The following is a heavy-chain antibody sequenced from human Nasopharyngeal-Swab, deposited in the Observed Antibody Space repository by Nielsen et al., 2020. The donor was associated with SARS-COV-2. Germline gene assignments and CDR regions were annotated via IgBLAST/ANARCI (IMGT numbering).Heavy chain of an antibody. CDR2: IYSGGST. CDR1: GFTVSSNY. D-gene: IGHD6-13*01. Sequence: RGSLRLSCAASGFTVSSNYMSWVRQAPGKGLEWVSVIYSGGSTYYADSVKGRFTISRDNSKNTLYLQMNSLRAEDTAVYYCARDRGRIAAAGTLRYYYGMDVWGQGTTVTVSS. CDR3: ARDRGRIAAAGTLRYYYGMDV. V-gene: IGHV3-66*01. J-gene: IGHJ6*02.